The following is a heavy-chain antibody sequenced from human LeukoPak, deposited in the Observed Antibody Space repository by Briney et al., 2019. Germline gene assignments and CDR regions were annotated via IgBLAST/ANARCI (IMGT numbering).Heavy chain of an antibody. V-gene: IGHV4-59*05. CDR2: IYHSGST. J-gene: IGHJ4*02. CDR1: GGSISSYY. D-gene: IGHD3-22*01. CDR3: ARRWRYSSGYPDY. Sequence: SETLSLTCTVSGGSISSYYRSWIRQPPGKGLEWIGSIYHSGSTYYNPSLKSRVTISVDTSKNQFSLKLSSVTAADTAVYYCARRWRYSSGYPDYWGQGTLVTVSS.